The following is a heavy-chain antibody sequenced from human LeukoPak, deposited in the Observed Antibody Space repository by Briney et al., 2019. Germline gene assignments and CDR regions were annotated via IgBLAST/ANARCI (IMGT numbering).Heavy chain of an antibody. CDR3: ARPRVGYCSSTSCGVIDI. V-gene: IGHV5-51*01. Sequence: HGESLEISCKGSGYSFTSYWIGWVRQMPGKGLEWMGIIYPGDSDTRYSLSFQGQVTISADKSISTAYLQWSSLKASDTAMYYCARPRVGYCSSTSCGVIDIWGQGTMVTVSS. CDR1: GYSFTSYW. D-gene: IGHD2-2*01. J-gene: IGHJ3*02. CDR2: IYPGDSDT.